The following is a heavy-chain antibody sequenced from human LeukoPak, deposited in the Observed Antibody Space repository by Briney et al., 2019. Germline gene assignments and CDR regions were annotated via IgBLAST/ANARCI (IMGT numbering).Heavy chain of an antibody. D-gene: IGHD3-10*01. J-gene: IGHJ4*02. CDR1: GFTFSNYW. V-gene: IGHV3-30*02. Sequence: GGSLRLSCAASGFTFSNYWMSWVRQAPGKGLEWVAFIHYDGARSYYADSVKGRFTISRDNSRNTLYLQMNSLRPEDTAVYYCAKAIWVAATSSWFCLDYWGQGTLVTVSS. CDR2: IHYDGARS. CDR3: AKAIWVAATSSWFCLDY.